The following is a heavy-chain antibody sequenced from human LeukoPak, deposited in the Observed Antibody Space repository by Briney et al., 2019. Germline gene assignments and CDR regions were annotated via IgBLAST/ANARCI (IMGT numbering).Heavy chain of an antibody. CDR1: GYTFTSHY. Sequence: GGSVKVSCTASGYTFTSHYIRWVRQAPGQGLEWMGIINLSGGTTNYAQKFQCRVTMTRDTSTSTVYMELSSLRSEDTAVYYCARDPLSSASRGNGGGWFDPWGQGTLVTVSS. CDR2: INLSGGTT. D-gene: IGHD4-23*01. V-gene: IGHV1-46*01. CDR3: ARDPLSSASRGNGGGWFDP. J-gene: IGHJ5*02.